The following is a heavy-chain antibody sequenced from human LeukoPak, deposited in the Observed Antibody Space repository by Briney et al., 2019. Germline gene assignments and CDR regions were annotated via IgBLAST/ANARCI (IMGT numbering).Heavy chain of an antibody. D-gene: IGHD4-17*01. CDR1: GFTFSSYA. CDR3: ARAATTVTHPDY. Sequence: GRSLRLPCAASGFTFSSYAMHWVRQAPGKGLEWVAVISYDGSNKYYADSVKGRFTISRDNSKNTLYLQMNSLRAEDTAVYYCARAATTVTHPDYWGQGTLVTVSS. J-gene: IGHJ4*02. CDR2: ISYDGSNK. V-gene: IGHV3-30*04.